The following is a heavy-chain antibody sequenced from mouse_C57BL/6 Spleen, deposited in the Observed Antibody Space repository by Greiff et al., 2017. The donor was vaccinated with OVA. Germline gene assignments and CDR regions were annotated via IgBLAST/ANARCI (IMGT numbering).Heavy chain of an antibody. CDR3: ARVYYDHGDY. Sequence: QVQLQQSGAELVRPGTSVKVSCKASGYAFTNYLIEWVKQRPGQGLEWIGVINPGSGGTNYNEKFKGKATLTADKSSSTAYMQLSSLTSEDSAVYFCARVYYDHGDYWGQGTTLTVSS. V-gene: IGHV1-54*01. J-gene: IGHJ2*01. CDR2: INPGSGGT. D-gene: IGHD2-4*01. CDR1: GYAFTNYL.